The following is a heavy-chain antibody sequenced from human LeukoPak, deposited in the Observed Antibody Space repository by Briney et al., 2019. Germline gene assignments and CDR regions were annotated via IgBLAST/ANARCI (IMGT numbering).Heavy chain of an antibody. Sequence: GGSLRLSCAASGFTFSGYAMTWVRQAPGKGLEWVSTIGASGGPTYYADSVKGRFTISRDNSKNTLYLHMNSLRAEDTAIYYCVTETWYKFDNWGQGTLVTVSS. CDR1: GFTFSGYA. D-gene: IGHD1-1*01. V-gene: IGHV3-23*01. CDR2: IGASGGPT. CDR3: VTETWYKFDN. J-gene: IGHJ4*02.